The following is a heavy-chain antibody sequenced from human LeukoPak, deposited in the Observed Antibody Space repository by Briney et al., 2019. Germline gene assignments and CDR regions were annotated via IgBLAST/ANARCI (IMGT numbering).Heavy chain of an antibody. CDR3: ARDRRRYDILTGYPNPYFDY. V-gene: IGHV1-69*04. CDR1: GGTFSSYA. J-gene: IGHJ4*02. D-gene: IGHD3-9*01. Sequence: SVKVSCKASGGTFSSYAISWVRQAPGQGPEWVGRIIPILGIANYAQKFQGRVTITADKSTSTAYMELSSLRSEDTAVYYCARDRRRYDILTGYPNPYFDYWGQGTLVTVSS. CDR2: IIPILGIA.